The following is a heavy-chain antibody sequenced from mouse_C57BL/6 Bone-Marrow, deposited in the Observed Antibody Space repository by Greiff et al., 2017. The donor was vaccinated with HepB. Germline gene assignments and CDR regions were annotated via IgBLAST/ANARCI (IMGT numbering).Heavy chain of an antibody. CDR1: GFTFSSYA. J-gene: IGHJ3*01. CDR2: ISDGGSYT. CDR3: ARDRNYYGSSLFAY. Sequence: DVKLVESGGGLVKPGGSLKLSCAASGFTFSSYAMSWVRQTPEKRLEWVATISDGGSYTYYPDNVKGRFTISRDNAKNNLYLQMSHLKAEDTAMYYCARDRNYYGSSLFAYWGQGTLVTVSA. D-gene: IGHD1-1*01. V-gene: IGHV5-4*01.